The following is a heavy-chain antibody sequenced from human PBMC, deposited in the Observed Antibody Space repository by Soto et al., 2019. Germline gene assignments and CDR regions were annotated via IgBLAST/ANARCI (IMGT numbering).Heavy chain of an antibody. CDR3: ARQSSDHYVGSESYPSYGMDV. Sequence: QVQLVESGGGVVQPGRSLRLSCAASGFTFSSYAMHWVRQAPGKGLEWVALIWYDGSNQYYADSVKGRFNISRDNSQNTLAPQMKSMRAEDTAVYYCARQSSDHYVGSESYPSYGMDVWGQGTTVTVSS. CDR1: GFTFSSYA. D-gene: IGHD3-10*01. CDR2: IWYDGSNQ. V-gene: IGHV3-33*01. J-gene: IGHJ6*02.